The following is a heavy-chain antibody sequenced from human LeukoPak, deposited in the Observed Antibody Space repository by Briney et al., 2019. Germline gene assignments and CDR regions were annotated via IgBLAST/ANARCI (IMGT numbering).Heavy chain of an antibody. CDR1: GFTFSNYA. V-gene: IGHV3-23*01. CDR3: ARDRVTAIDY. CDR2: ISGSGGST. D-gene: IGHD2-21*02. Sequence: GGSLRLSCAASGFTFSNYAMSWVRQVPGKGLEWVSAISGSGGSTYYADSVKGRFTTSRDNSKNTLYLQMNSLRAEDTAVYYCARDRVTAIDYWGQGTLVTVSS. J-gene: IGHJ4*02.